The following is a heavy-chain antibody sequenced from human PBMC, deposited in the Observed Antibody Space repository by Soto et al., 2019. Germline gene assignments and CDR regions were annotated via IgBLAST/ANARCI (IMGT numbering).Heavy chain of an antibody. J-gene: IGHJ6*02. D-gene: IGHD5-18*01. Sequence: PSETLSLTCTVSGGSISRGCYYLSWIRQHPGKGLEWIGYIYYSGSTYYNPSLKSRVTISVDTSKNQFSLKLSSVTAADTAVYYCAREQTSGYSYGGYYYYGMDVWGQGTTVTVSS. CDR2: IYYSGST. V-gene: IGHV4-31*03. CDR3: AREQTSGYSYGGYYYYGMDV. CDR1: GGSISRGCYY.